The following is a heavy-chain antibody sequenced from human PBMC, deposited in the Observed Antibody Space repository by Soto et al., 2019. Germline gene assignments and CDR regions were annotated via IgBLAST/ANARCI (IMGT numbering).Heavy chain of an antibody. D-gene: IGHD3-9*01. CDR3: ARGPRHYDPLTGYYILAYFDY. J-gene: IGHJ4*02. V-gene: IGHV3-66*01. Sequence: GGSLRLSCAASGFTVSTNYMNWVRQAPGKGLEWVSVIDSGGNTFYADSVKGRFTISRDNSKNTLYLQMDSLRADDTAVYYCARGPRHYDPLTGYYILAYFDYWGQGTLVTVSS. CDR2: IDSGGNT. CDR1: GFTVSTNY.